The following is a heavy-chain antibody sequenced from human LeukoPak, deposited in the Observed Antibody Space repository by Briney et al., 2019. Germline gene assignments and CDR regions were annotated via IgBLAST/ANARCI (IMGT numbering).Heavy chain of an antibody. CDR1: GGSFSGYY. CDR3: ASSDHGDYSDY. CDR2: INHSGST. J-gene: IGHJ4*02. V-gene: IGHV4-34*01. D-gene: IGHD4-17*01. Sequence: SETLSLTCAVYGGSFSGYYWSWIRQPPGKGLEWIGEINHSGSTNYNPSLKSRVTISVDTSKNQFSLKLSSVTAADTAVYYCASSDHGDYSDYWGQGTLVTVSS.